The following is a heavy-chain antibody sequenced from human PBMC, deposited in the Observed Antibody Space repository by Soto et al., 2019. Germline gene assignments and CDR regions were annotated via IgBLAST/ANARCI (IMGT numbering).Heavy chain of an antibody. CDR1: GGSISSSSFH. Sequence: QLQLQESGPGLVKPSETLSLTCTVSGGSISSSSFHWGWIRQPPGKGLEWIGSIYYSGSTYYSPSHKSRVTTSVDTSTNQFSLQLSSVAAADTAVYYCARRERAAGTDWWFDPWGQGTLVTVSS. D-gene: IGHD6-13*01. J-gene: IGHJ5*02. V-gene: IGHV4-39*01. CDR2: IYYSGST. CDR3: ARRERAAGTDWWFDP.